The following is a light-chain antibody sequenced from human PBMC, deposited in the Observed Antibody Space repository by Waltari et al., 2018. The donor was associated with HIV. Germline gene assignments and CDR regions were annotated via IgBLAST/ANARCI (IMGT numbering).Light chain of an antibody. J-gene: IGLJ3*02. V-gene: IGLV6-57*01. CDR2: EDK. Sequence: NFMLTQPHSVSESPGKTVTISCTSSSRSLGAKYLTRYQQRPGSSPIIVIDEDKQRPSGVPDRFSGSIGSSSNSASLTISGLKTEDEGDYYCQSYDRSIQVFGGGTKLTVL. CDR1: SRSLGAKY. CDR3: QSYDRSIQV.